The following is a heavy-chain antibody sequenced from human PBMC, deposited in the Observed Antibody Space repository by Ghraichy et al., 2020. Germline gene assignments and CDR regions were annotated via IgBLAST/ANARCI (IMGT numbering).Heavy chain of an antibody. V-gene: IGHV4-59*01. D-gene: IGHD6-6*01. J-gene: IGHJ6*03. CDR1: GGSISSYY. Sequence: SETLSLTCTVSGGSISSYYWSWIRQPPGKGLEWIGYIYYSGSTNYNPSLKSRVTISVDTSKNQFSLKLSSVTAADTAVYYCARGRPGRIASRTKNYMDVWGKGTTVTVSS. CDR2: IYYSGST. CDR3: ARGRPGRIASRTKNYMDV.